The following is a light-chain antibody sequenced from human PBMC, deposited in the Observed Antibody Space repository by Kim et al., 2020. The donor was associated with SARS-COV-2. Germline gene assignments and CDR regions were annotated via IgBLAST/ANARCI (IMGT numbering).Light chain of an antibody. V-gene: IGKV1-5*01. CDR1: QSISSW. J-gene: IGKJ1*01. CDR2: DAS. CDR3: QQYYNSPWT. Sequence: DIQMTQSPSTLSASVGDRVTITCRASQSISSWLAWYQQKPGKAPKLLIYDASSLESSVPSRFSGSGSGTEFTLTISSLQPDDFATYYCQQYYNSPWTFGQGTKVDIK.